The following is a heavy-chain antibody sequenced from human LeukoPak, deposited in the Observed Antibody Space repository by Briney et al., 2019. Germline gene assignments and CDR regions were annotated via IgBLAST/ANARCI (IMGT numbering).Heavy chain of an antibody. D-gene: IGHD4-17*01. CDR1: GFTFSSSA. Sequence: PGRSLRLSCAASGFTFSSSAMHWVRQAPGKGLEWVAVISYDESNKYYADSVKGRFTISRDNSKNTLYLQMNSLRAEDTAVYYCAKDPSYYGDNPQSIYWGQGTLVTVSS. CDR2: ISYDESNK. CDR3: AKDPSYYGDNPQSIY. J-gene: IGHJ4*02. V-gene: IGHV3-30*18.